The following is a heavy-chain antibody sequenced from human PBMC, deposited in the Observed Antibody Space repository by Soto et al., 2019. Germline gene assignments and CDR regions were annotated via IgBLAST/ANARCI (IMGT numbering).Heavy chain of an antibody. CDR1: GFTFSNAW. CDR3: TTGIIRYFDWLLSLDYYGMDV. V-gene: IGHV3-15*01. J-gene: IGHJ6*02. D-gene: IGHD3-9*01. CDR2: IKSKTDGGTT. Sequence: GGSLRLSCAASGFTFSNAWMSWVRQAPGKGLEWVGRIKSKTDGGTTDYAAPVKGRFTISRDDSKNTLYLQMNSLKTEDTAVYYCTTGIIRYFDWLLSLDYYGMDVWGQGTTVTVSS.